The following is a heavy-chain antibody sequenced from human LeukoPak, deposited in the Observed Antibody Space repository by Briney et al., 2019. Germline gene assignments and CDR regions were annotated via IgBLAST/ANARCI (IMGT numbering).Heavy chain of an antibody. CDR3: AMERWLQSDFDY. CDR1: GVSFSGYY. CDR2: INHSGST. Sequence: SETLSLTCAVYGVSFSGYYWSWIRQPPGKGLEWIGEINHSGSTNYNPSLKSRVTISVDTSKNQFSLKLSSVTAADTAVYYCAMERWLQSDFDYWGQGTLVTVSS. J-gene: IGHJ4*02. D-gene: IGHD5-24*01. V-gene: IGHV4-34*01.